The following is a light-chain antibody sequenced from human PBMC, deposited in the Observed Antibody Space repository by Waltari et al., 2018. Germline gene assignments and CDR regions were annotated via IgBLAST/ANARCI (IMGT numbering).Light chain of an antibody. CDR3: QQYYSTPFT. Sequence: DIVMTQSPDSLAVSLGERATLHCKSSQSVLYRSNNKNYLAWYQQKPGQPPKLLIYWASTRESGVPDRFSGSGSGTDFTLTISSLQAEDVAVYYCQQYYSTPFTFGPGTKVDIK. J-gene: IGKJ3*01. CDR1: QSVLYRSNNKNY. V-gene: IGKV4-1*01. CDR2: WAS.